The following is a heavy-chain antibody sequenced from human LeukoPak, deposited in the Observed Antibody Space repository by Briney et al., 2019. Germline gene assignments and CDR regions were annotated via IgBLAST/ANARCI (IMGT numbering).Heavy chain of an antibody. CDR2: INPSGGST. J-gene: IGHJ4*02. D-gene: IGHD2-21*02. Sequence: ASVKVSCKASGYTFTSYYMHWVRQAPGQGLEWMGIINPSGGSTSYAQKFQGRVTMTRDTSTSTVYMVLSSLRSEDTAVYYCARGAYCGGDCYSIDYWGQGTLVTVSS. CDR1: GYTFTSYY. CDR3: ARGAYCGGDCYSIDY. V-gene: IGHV1-46*01.